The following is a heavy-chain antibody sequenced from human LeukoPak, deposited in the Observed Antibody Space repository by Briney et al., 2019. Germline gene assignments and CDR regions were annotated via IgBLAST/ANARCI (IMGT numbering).Heavy chain of an antibody. D-gene: IGHD3-22*01. CDR1: GFTFSSYA. Sequence: GGSLRLSCAASGFTFSSYAMSWVRQAPGKGLEWVSAISGSGGSTYYADSVKGRFTISRDNSKNTLYLQMNSLRAEDTAVYYCARGEDYYDSSGYYRFDYWGQGTLVTVSS. V-gene: IGHV3-23*01. CDR2: ISGSGGST. CDR3: ARGEDYYDSSGYYRFDY. J-gene: IGHJ4*02.